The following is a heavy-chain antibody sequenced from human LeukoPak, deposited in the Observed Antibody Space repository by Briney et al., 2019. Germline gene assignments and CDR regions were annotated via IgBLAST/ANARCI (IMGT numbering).Heavy chain of an antibody. CDR1: GNSW. D-gene: IGHD2/OR15-2a*01. V-gene: IGHV3-74*01. CDR3: VSFYETY. J-gene: IGHJ4*02. CDR2: INSDGIWT. Sequence: GGSLRLSCAASGNSWMHWVRQAPGKGLVWVSHINSDGIWTSYADSVKGRFTISKDNAKNTVYLQMNNLRAEDTAVYYCVSFYETYWGRGTLVTVSS.